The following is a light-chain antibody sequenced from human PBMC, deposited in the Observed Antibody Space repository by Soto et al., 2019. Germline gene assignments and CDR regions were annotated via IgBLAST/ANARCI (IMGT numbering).Light chain of an antibody. Sequence: DIVMTQSPDSLAVSLGERATINCKSSQSVLYXSNNXNXLAWYQQKPGQPPKLLIYWASTRESGVPDRFSGSGSGTDFTLTISSLQAEDVAVYYCQQYYSTPLTFGGGTKVDIK. CDR3: QQYYSTPLT. CDR2: WAS. CDR1: QSVLYXSNNXNX. V-gene: IGKV4-1*01. J-gene: IGKJ4*01.